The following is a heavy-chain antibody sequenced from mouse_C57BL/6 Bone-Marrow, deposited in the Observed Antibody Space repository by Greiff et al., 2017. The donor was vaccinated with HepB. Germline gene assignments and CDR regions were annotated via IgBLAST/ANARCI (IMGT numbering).Heavy chain of an antibody. Sequence: VQLQQPGAELVKPGASVKLSCKASGYTFTSYWMHWVKQRPGQGLEWIGMIHPNSGSTNYNEKFKSKATLTVDKSSSTAYMQLSSLTSEDSAVYNCARRGYYGSRYWYVDVWGTETTVTVSS. D-gene: IGHD1-1*01. CDR2: IHPNSGST. V-gene: IGHV1-64*01. CDR3: ARRGYYGSRYWYVDV. CDR1: GYTFTSYW. J-gene: IGHJ1*03.